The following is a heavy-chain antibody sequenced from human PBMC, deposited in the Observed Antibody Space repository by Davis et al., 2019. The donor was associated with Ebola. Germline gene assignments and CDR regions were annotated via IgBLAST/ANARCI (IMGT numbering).Heavy chain of an antibody. CDR1: GFSLSTRGVG. Sequence: SGPTLVKPTQTLTLTCTFSGFSLSTRGVGVGWIRQPPGKALEWLALIYWDDDKRYIPSLKGRLTITKDTSRNQVVLTMANMDPVDTATYFCAHHTTTLTTFDDWGQGTLVTVSS. CDR3: AHHTTTLTTFDD. V-gene: IGHV2-5*02. D-gene: IGHD4-17*01. J-gene: IGHJ4*02. CDR2: IYWDDDK.